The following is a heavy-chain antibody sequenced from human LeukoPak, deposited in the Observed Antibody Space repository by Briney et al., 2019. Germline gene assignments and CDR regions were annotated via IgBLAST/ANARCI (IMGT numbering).Heavy chain of an antibody. CDR1: GGSNSSYY. J-gene: IGHJ4*02. V-gene: IGHV4-59*01. CDR2: IYYSGST. CDR3: ARALFLGQLWLFDY. Sequence: SETLSLTCTVSGGSNSSYYWSWIRQPPGKGLEWIGYIYYSGSTNYNPSLKSRVTISVDTSKNQFSLKLSSVTAADTAVYYCARALFLGQLWLFDYWGQGTLVTVSS. D-gene: IGHD5-18*01.